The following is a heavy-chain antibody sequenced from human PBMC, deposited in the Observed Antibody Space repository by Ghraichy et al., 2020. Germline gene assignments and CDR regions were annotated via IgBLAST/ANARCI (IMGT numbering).Heavy chain of an antibody. J-gene: IGHJ3*02. CDR3: ARHDGAFAI. Sequence: SETLSLTCTVSGGSISSSSYYWGWIRQPPGKGLEWIVSIYYSGSTYYNPSLKSRVTISVDTSKNQFSLKLSSVTAADTAVYYCARHDGAFAIWGQGTMVTVSS. V-gene: IGHV4-39*01. CDR2: IYYSGST. CDR1: GGSISSSSYY.